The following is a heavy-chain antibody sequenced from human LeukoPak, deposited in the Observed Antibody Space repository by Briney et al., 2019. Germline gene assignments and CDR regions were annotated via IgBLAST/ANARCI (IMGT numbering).Heavy chain of an antibody. CDR1: GFTFSNAW. J-gene: IGHJ3*02. CDR2: IYYSGST. V-gene: IGHV4-4*02. CDR3: ARDLEFSALGASDGPRDAFDI. D-gene: IGHD3-10*01. Sequence: PGGSLRLSCAASGFTFSNAWMSWVRQAPGKGLEWIGSIYYSGSTYYNPSLNSRVTISVDTSKNQFSLKLRSVTAAGTAVYYCARDLEFSALGASDGPRDAFDIWGKGTMVTVSS.